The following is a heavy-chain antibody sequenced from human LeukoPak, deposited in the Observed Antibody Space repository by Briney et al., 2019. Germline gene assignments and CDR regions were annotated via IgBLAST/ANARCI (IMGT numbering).Heavy chain of an antibody. D-gene: IGHD4-17*01. V-gene: IGHV3-23*01. CDR2: ITASDYTT. J-gene: IGHJ3*02. CDR3: ARDPDGDYIGAFDN. CDR1: GFIFREYA. Sequence: GGSLRLSCAASGFIFREYAMTWVRQAPGKGLEWVSSITASDYTTYADSVKGRFTISRDNSKNTLYLQMDSLRGDDTALYHCARDPDGDYIGAFDNWGQGTMVTVSS.